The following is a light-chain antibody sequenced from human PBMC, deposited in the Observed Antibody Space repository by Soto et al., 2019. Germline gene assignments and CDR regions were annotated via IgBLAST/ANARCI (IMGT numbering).Light chain of an antibody. CDR3: QQRNRRPLT. J-gene: IGKJ4*02. CDR1: RSISTY. CDR2: EAL. V-gene: IGKV3-11*01. Sequence: ETLLTLSPATLSLSPGERATLSCRASRSISTYLAWYQQKPGQAPRLLIYEALNRATGIPARFSGSGSGTDFTLTISILEPEDFAVYYCQQRNRRPLTFGGGTKVDIK.